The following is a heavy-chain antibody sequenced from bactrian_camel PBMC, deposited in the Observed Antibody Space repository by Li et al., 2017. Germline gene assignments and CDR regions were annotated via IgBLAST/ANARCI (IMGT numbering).Heavy chain of an antibody. D-gene: IGHD3*01. CDR2: IDSDGTI. V-gene: IGHV3S53*01. Sequence: HVQLVESGGGLVQPGGSLRLSCTASGDIHPSYCMGWFRQAPGKEREGVAAIDSDGTISYTNSVKGRFTISRDNAKNTVYLQMNSLKTEDTALYYCAIPTPNFGIYNNWGQGTQVTVS. J-gene: IGHJ4*01. CDR3: AIPTPNFGIYNN. CDR1: GDIHPSYC.